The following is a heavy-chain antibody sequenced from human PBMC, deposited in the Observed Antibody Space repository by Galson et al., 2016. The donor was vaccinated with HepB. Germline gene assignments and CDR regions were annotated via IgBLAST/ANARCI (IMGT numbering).Heavy chain of an antibody. CDR3: GRGYPRMTDHYPFHEDV. Sequence: SLRLSCAASGFTLSSSAMTWVRQAPGRGLEWVSAITETGYFTYYADSVRGRFTLSRDTSKNTVYLQMNYLRADDTALYYCGRGYPRMTDHYPFHEDVWGKGTAVTVSS. CDR2: ITETGYFT. CDR1: GFTLSSSA. V-gene: IGHV3-23*01. J-gene: IGHJ6*04. D-gene: IGHD2-21*02.